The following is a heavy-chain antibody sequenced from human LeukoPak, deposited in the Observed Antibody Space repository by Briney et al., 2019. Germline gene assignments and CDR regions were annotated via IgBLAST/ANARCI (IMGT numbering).Heavy chain of an antibody. CDR1: GGSFSGYY. CDR2: INHSGST. Sequence: PSETLSLTCAVYGGSFSGYYWSWIRQPPGKGLEWIGEINHSGSTNYNPSLKSRVTISVDTSKNQFSLKLSSVTAADTAVYYCARARLKLRRYFDYWGQGTLVTVST. V-gene: IGHV4-34*01. J-gene: IGHJ4*02. CDR3: ARARLKLRRYFDY. D-gene: IGHD3-22*01.